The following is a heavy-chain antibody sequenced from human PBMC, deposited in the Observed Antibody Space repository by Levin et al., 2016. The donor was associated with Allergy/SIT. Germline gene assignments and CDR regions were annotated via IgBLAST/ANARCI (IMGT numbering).Heavy chain of an antibody. J-gene: IGHJ6*02. CDR2: IIPIFGTA. V-gene: IGHV1-69*13. D-gene: IGHD5-12*01. CDR3: ARQGGYVHYYYYYGMDV. Sequence: SVKVSCKASGGTFSSYAISWVRQAPGQGLEWMGGIIPIFGTANYAQKFQGRVTITADESTSTAYMELSSLRSEDTAVYYCARQGGYVHYYYYYGMDVWGQGTTVTVSS. CDR1: GGTFSSYA.